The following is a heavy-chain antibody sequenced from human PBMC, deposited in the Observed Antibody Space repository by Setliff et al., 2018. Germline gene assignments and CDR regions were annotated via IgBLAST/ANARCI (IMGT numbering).Heavy chain of an antibody. J-gene: IGHJ4*02. Sequence: GASVKVSCKASGYIFAGYYMHWVRQTPGQGLEWMGWINPNTGGTNYAQKFQGRVTLTRDTSIRTSYMELNSLTSDDTAVYYCARLAAIPEPGIGILAWGQGTLVTVSS. V-gene: IGHV1-2*02. CDR1: GYIFAGYY. CDR2: INPNTGGT. D-gene: IGHD2-2*01. CDR3: ARLAAIPEPGIGILA.